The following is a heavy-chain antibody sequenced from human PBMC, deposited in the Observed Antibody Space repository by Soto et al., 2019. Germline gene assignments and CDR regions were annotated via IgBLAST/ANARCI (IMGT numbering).Heavy chain of an antibody. CDR1: GYTFTSYG. Sequence: QVQLVQSGAEVKKPGASVKVSCKASGYTFTSYGISWVRQAPGQGLEWMGWISAYNGNTNYAQKLQGRVTMTTDTSTSTAYMELRSLRSDDTAVYYCARDLPSPFPVTVTPLGYWGQETLVTVSS. V-gene: IGHV1-18*01. CDR3: ARDLPSPFPVTVTPLGY. J-gene: IGHJ4*02. D-gene: IGHD4-17*01. CDR2: ISAYNGNT.